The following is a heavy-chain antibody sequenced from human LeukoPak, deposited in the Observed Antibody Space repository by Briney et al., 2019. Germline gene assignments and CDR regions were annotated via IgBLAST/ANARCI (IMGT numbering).Heavy chain of an antibody. CDR3: ARDRVYCSSTSCYAGIGLGDY. D-gene: IGHD2-2*01. CDR2: ISAYNGNT. Sequence: ASVKVSYKASGYTFTSYGISWVRQAPGQGLEWMGWISAYNGNTNYAQKLQGRVTMTTDTSTSTAYMELRSLRSDDTAVYYCARDRVYCSSTSCYAGIGLGDYWGQGTLVTVSS. J-gene: IGHJ4*02. CDR1: GYTFTSYG. V-gene: IGHV1-18*01.